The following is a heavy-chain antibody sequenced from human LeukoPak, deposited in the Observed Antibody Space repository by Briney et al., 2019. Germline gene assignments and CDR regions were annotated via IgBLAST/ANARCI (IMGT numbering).Heavy chain of an antibody. CDR3: ARDLSIAAAYNWFDP. V-gene: IGHV3-21*01. Sequence: GGSLRLSCAASGFTFSSYSMNWVRQAPGKGLEWVSSISSSSSYIYYADSVKGRFTISRDNAKNSLYLRVNSLRAEDTAVYYCARDLSIAAAYNWFDPWGQGTLVTVSS. D-gene: IGHD6-13*01. J-gene: IGHJ5*02. CDR1: GFTFSSYS. CDR2: ISSSSSYI.